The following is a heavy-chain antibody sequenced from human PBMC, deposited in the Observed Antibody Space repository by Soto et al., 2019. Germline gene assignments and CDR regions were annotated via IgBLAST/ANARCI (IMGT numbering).Heavy chain of an antibody. CDR2: IKQDGSEK. J-gene: IGHJ5*02. V-gene: IGHV3-7*01. Sequence: GGSLRLSCAASGFTFSSYWMSWVRQAPGKGLEWVANIKQDGSEKYYVDSVKGRFTISRDNAKNSLYLQMNSLRAEDTAVYYCARATLYHDFWSGYSNWFDPWGQGTLVTVSS. CDR1: GFTFSSYW. CDR3: ARATLYHDFWSGYSNWFDP. D-gene: IGHD3-3*01.